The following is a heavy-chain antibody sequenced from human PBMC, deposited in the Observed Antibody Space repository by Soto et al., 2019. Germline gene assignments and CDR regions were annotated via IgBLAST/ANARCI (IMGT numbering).Heavy chain of an antibody. CDR3: ARVPQRRDGYNYDDY. J-gene: IGHJ4*02. Sequence: SETLSLTCTVSGGSISSGGYYWSWIRQHPGKGLEWIGYIYYSGSTYYNPSLKSRVTISVDTSKNQFSLKLSSVTAADTAVYYCARVPQRRDGYNYDDYWGQGTRVTVSS. V-gene: IGHV4-31*03. CDR1: GGSISSGGYY. D-gene: IGHD5-12*01. CDR2: IYYSGST.